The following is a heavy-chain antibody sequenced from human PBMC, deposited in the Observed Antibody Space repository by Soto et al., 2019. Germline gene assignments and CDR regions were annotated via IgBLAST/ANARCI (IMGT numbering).Heavy chain of an antibody. CDR2: IGVSGDST. Sequence: EVQLLESGGGLVQPGGSLRLSCAASGFTFSTYAMTWFRQAPGKGLEWVSTIGVSGDSTYYADSVKGRFTISRDNSKSTLHLQMNSLRAEDSAVYYCATDRCAVTTLFDYWGQGTLVTVSS. CDR1: GFTFSTYA. J-gene: IGHJ4*02. D-gene: IGHD4-17*01. V-gene: IGHV3-23*01. CDR3: ATDRCAVTTLFDY.